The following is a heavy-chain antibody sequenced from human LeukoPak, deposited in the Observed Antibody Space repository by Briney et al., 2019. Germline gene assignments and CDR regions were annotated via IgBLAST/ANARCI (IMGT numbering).Heavy chain of an antibody. D-gene: IGHD1-26*01. Sequence: PGGSLRLSCAVSGFVVSDDYMNWLRQAPGKGLEWVSVTYRGASGTTYYADSVKGRFTISRDKSKNMIYLQMRSLRAEDTAVYYCARGTYFYEDSGFYFDSWGLGTLVTVSS. V-gene: IGHV3-53*01. CDR1: GFVVSDDY. J-gene: IGHJ4*02. CDR2: TYRGASGTT. CDR3: ARGTYFYEDSGFYFDS.